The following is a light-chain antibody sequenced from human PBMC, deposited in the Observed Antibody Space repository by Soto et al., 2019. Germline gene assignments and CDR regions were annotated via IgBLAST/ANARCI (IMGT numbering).Light chain of an antibody. Sequence: IQSTQSPSSLSAPLGXXVPXTCRASQGISNHLGWYQQKPGKAPEXXIYDASALPRGVPSRFSGSASGTYFTLTISSLQPEDFATYYCQQASSFPLTFGQGTRLEIK. J-gene: IGKJ5*01. V-gene: IGKV1-9*01. CDR2: DAS. CDR3: QQASSFPLT. CDR1: QGISNH.